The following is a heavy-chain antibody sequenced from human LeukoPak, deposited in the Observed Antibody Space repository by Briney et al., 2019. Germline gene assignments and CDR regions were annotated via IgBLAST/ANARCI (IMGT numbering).Heavy chain of an antibody. Sequence: ASVTVSCTASGCTFTSYGISWVRQAPGQGLEWMGWISAYNGNTNYAQKLQGRVTMTTDTSTSTAYMELRSLRSDDAAVYYVSWVAKDFCIGYFSRFDPWGQGTLVTVSS. D-gene: IGHD3-3*01. CDR2: ISAYNGNT. V-gene: IGHV1-18*01. CDR1: GCTFTSYG. CDR3: SWVAKDFCIGYFSRFDP. J-gene: IGHJ5*02.